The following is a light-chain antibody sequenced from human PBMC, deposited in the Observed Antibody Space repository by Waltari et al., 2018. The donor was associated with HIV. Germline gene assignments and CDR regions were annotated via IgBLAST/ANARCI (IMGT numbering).Light chain of an antibody. CDR3: AAWDDSLSGHVV. CDR1: SSNIGSNY. CDR2: RSN. J-gene: IGLJ2*01. V-gene: IGLV1-47*01. Sequence: QSVLTQPPSASGTPGQRVTIACYGSSSNIGSNYVYWYQQLPGTAPKLLIYRSNQRPSGVPGRFSGSKSGTSASLAISGLRSEDEADYYCAAWDDSLSGHVVFGGGTKLTVL.